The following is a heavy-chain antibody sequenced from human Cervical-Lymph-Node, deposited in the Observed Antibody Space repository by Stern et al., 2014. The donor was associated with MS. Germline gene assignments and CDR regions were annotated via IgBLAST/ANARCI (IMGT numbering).Heavy chain of an antibody. Sequence: EVQLVESGGGLIQPGGSLRLSCAASGLNVSSHYMSWVRPAPGKGLEWGSIIYSDESTYYADSVKGRFTISRDNSKHTLFLQMNSLRAEDTAVYYCATGGTWNSYYFDQWGQGTLVTVSS. J-gene: IGHJ4*02. CDR3: ATGGTWNSYYFDQ. D-gene: IGHD1-7*01. CDR2: IYSDEST. CDR1: GLNVSSHY. V-gene: IGHV3-53*01.